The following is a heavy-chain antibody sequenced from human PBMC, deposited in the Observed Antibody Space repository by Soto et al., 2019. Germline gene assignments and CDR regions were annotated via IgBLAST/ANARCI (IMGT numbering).Heavy chain of an antibody. J-gene: IGHJ4*02. CDR2: IYSGGST. CDR1: GFTVSSNY. Sequence: GGSLRLSCAASGFTVSSNYMSWVRQAPGKGLEWVSVIYSGGSTYYADSVKGRFTISRDNSKNTLYLQMNSLRAEGTAVYYCARGGYCSGGSCYLVYWGQGTLVTVSS. V-gene: IGHV3-66*01. D-gene: IGHD2-15*01. CDR3: ARGGYCSGGSCYLVY.